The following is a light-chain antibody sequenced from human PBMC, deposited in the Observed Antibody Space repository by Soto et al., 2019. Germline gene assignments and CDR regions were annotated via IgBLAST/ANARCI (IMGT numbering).Light chain of an antibody. CDR3: QHYFNWPYT. J-gene: IGKJ2*01. Sequence: EIVMTQSPATLSVSPGERATLSRRASQSVTSNLAWYQQKPGRAPRLLIYGASTRATGIPARFSGSGSGTEFTLTISNLQSEDFALYYCQHYFNWPYTFGQGTKLEIK. CDR2: GAS. CDR1: QSVTSN. V-gene: IGKV3-15*01.